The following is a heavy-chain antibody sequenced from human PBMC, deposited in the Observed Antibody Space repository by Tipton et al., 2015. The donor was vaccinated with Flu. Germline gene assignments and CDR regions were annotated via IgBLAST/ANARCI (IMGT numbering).Heavy chain of an antibody. CDR3: ARDGAIFGVVTPFGY. J-gene: IGHJ4*02. V-gene: IGHV4-59*02. D-gene: IGHD3-3*01. Sequence: TLSLTCTVSGGSVSPYYWNWVRQSPGKGLEWIGYIYYRGTTGYNPSLKSRVTISVDTSKNQVSLKLSSVTAADTAVYYCARDGAIFGVVTPFGYWGQGTLVTVSS. CDR1: GGSVSPYY. CDR2: IYYRGTT.